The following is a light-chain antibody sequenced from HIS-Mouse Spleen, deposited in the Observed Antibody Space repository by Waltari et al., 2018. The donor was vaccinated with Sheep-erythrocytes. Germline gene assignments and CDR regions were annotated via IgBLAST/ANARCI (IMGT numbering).Light chain of an antibody. V-gene: IGLV3-1*01. CDR1: KWGDKY. CDR2: QDS. Sequence: SYELTQPPSVSVSPGQTASITCSGDKWGDKYACWYQQQPGQSPVLVIYQDSKRPSGIPERFSGSNSGNTATLTISGTQAMDEADYYCQAWDSSTVVFGGGTKLTVL. CDR3: QAWDSSTVV. J-gene: IGLJ2*01.